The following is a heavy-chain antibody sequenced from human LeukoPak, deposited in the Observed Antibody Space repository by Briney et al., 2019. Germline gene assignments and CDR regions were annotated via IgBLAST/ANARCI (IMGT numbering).Heavy chain of an antibody. CDR2: IYFSGNI. CDR1: GGSISGYY. J-gene: IGHJ4*02. D-gene: IGHD6-19*01. CDR3: ARAHYSSGWSADSYFDY. V-gene: IGHV4-4*07. Sequence: PSETLSLTCTVSGGSISGYYWSWIRQPAGKGLEWIGRIYFSGNINYKSSLKSRITISIDASNNKFSLKLSSVTAADTAVYYCARAHYSSGWSADSYFDYWGQGILVTVSS.